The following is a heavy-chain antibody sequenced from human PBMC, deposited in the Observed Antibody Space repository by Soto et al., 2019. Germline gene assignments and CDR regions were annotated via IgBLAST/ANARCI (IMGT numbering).Heavy chain of an antibody. CDR3: AREVQVHTPAFVY. CDR1: GGTFNTYA. D-gene: IGHD3-10*01. Sequence: QVQLLQSGAEMKKPGSSVKVSCQSSGGTFNTYAMNWVRQVPGQGPEWMGDISPMFGAANYAPKFQGRVTITADESTGTSYMQLSSLTSEDTALYFCAREVQVHTPAFVYWGQGTLVTVSS. CDR2: ISPMFGAA. V-gene: IGHV1-69*19. J-gene: IGHJ4*02.